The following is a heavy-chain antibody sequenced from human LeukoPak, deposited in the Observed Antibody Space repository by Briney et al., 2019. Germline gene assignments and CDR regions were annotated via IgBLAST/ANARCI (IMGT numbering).Heavy chain of an antibody. Sequence: GGSLRLSCAASGFSFSDAWMSWVRQAPGKGLEWVANIKEDGSEKYYVDSVKGRFTISRDNAKNSLYLQMNSLRAEDTAVYYCARINSGLKWGDALDIWGQGTMVTASS. V-gene: IGHV3-7*01. J-gene: IGHJ3*02. CDR2: IKEDGSEK. CDR3: ARINSGLKWGDALDI. CDR1: GFSFSDAW. D-gene: IGHD5-12*01.